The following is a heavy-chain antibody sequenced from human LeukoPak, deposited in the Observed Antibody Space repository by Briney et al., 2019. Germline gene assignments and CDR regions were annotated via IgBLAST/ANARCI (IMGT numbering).Heavy chain of an antibody. V-gene: IGHV5-51*01. D-gene: IGHD1/OR15-1a*01. CDR1: GYSFTSYW. CDR3: GRHMNNLQLWLDY. CDR2: VYPGDSDT. J-gene: IGHJ4*02. Sequence: GESLKISCKTSGYSFTSYWIVWVRQTPGKGLEWIGIVYPGDSDTRYNPSFQGQVTISADKSTATAFLHLSDLRASDTAIYYCGRHMNNLQLWLDYWGQGTVVTVSS.